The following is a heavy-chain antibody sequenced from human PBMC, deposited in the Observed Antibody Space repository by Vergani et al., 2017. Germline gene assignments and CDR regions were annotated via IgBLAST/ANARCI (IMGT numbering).Heavy chain of an antibody. CDR1: GGSISSYY. J-gene: IGHJ4*02. CDR3: ARRTAFDYVIDY. CDR2: IYTSGST. Sequence: QLQLQESGPGLVKPSETLSLTCTVSGGSISSYYWSWIRQPPGKGLEWIGYIYTSGSTNYNPSLKSRVTISVDTSKNQFSLKLSSVTAADTAVYYCARRTAFDYVIDYWGQGTLVTVSS. D-gene: IGHD3-9*01. V-gene: IGHV4-4*09.